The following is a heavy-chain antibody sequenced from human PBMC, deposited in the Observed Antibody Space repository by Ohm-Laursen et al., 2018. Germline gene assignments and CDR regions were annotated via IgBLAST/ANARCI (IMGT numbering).Heavy chain of an antibody. Sequence: SLRLSCAASGFTFSSYGMHWVRQAPGKGLEWVAVIWYDGSNKYYADSVKGRFTISRDNAKNTLYLQMNSLRAEDTAVYYCAREELESSGWADWGQGTLVTVSS. V-gene: IGHV3-33*01. D-gene: IGHD6-19*01. J-gene: IGHJ4*02. CDR1: GFTFSSYG. CDR3: AREELESSGWAD. CDR2: IWYDGSNK.